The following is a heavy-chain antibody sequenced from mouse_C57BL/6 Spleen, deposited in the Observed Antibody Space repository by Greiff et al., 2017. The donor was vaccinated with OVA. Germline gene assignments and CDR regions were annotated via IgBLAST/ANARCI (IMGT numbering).Heavy chain of an antibody. V-gene: IGHV1-82*01. CDR3: ARRTYYDYDGVYFDY. Sequence: QESGPELVKPGASVKISCKASGYAFSSSWMNWVKQRPGKGLEWIGRIYPGDGDTNYNGKFKGKATLTADKSSSTAYMQLSSLTSEDSAVYFCARRTYYDYDGVYFDYWGQGTTLTVSS. CDR2: IYPGDGDT. J-gene: IGHJ2*01. D-gene: IGHD2-4*01. CDR1: GYAFSSSW.